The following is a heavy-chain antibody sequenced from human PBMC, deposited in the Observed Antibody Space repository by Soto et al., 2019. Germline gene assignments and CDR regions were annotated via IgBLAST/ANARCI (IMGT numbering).Heavy chain of an antibody. D-gene: IGHD3-22*01. J-gene: IGHJ2*01. Sequence: SVKVSCKASEDTFRNYAISWVRQAPGQGLEWMGGIIPIFGTANSAQKFQGRVTITADTSANTVYLELSSLRSDDTAVYYCASTTYDSSAYYYWYLGLWGRGTLVTVSS. V-gene: IGHV1-69*06. CDR1: EDTFRNYA. CDR3: ASTTYDSSAYYYWYLGL. CDR2: IIPIFGTA.